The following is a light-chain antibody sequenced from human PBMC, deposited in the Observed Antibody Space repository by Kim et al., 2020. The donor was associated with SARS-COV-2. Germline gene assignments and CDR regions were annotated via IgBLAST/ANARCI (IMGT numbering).Light chain of an antibody. V-gene: IGLV1-44*01. CDR2: SNN. J-gene: IGLJ2*01. Sequence: QGVTITCSGRGSNIGSNTVNWYQQLPGTAPKLLIYSNNPPPSGVPDRFSGSKSGTSASLAISGLQSEDEADYYSAAWDDSLNGVVFGGGTQLTVL. CDR3: AAWDDSLNGVV. CDR1: GSNIGSNT.